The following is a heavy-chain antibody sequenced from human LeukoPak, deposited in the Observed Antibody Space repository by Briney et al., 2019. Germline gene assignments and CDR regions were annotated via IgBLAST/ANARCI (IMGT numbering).Heavy chain of an antibody. D-gene: IGHD3-9*01. CDR2: IILIFGTA. CDR3: AREWDYDILTGYYSDPLYYYYYGMDV. CDR1: GGTFSSYA. V-gene: IGHV1-69*13. Sequence: SVKVSCKASGGTFSSYAISWVRQAPGQGREWMGGIILIFGTANYAQKFQGRVTITADESTSTAYMELSSLRSEDTAVYYCAREWDYDILTGYYSDPLYYYYYGMDVWGQGTTVTVSS. J-gene: IGHJ6*02.